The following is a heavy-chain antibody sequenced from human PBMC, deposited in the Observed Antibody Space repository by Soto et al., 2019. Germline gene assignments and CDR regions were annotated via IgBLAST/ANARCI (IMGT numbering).Heavy chain of an antibody. CDR1: GFTFSSYA. CDR3: AKVLLIADRYSQSGGDKVDKYWYFDL. J-gene: IGHJ2*01. V-gene: IGHV3-23*01. D-gene: IGHD2-21*02. CDR2: ISGSGGST. Sequence: EVQLLESGGGLVQPGGSLRLSCAASGFTFSSYAMSWVRQAPGKGLEWVSAISGSGGSTYYADSVKGRFTISRDNSKNTLYLQMNSLRAEDTAVYYCAKVLLIADRYSQSGGDKVDKYWYFDLWGRGTLVTVSS.